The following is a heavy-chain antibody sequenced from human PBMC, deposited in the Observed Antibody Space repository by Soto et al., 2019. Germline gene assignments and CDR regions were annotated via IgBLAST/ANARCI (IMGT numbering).Heavy chain of an antibody. J-gene: IGHJ4*02. CDR2: TYYNGDT. CDR3: ARGPAYIDGWRTFDL. Sequence: VLLQESGPGLLRPSETLSLTCTVSDDSFRGAEYYWSWIRQPLGKGPEWIGYTYYNGDTKYNPALRSRVTMSEDTSKNQFSLRLSSVTAAETAVYFCARGPAYIDGWRTFDLWGRGILVTVSS. V-gene: IGHV4-61*08. CDR1: DDSFRGAEYY. D-gene: IGHD6-19*01.